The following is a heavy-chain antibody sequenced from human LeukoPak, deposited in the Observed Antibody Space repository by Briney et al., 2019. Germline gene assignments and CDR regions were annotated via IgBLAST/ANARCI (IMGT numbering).Heavy chain of an antibody. CDR2: MYLGDSET. CDR1: GCSFTNYW. V-gene: IGHV5-51*01. CDR3: LRHEGSISGWPFDY. J-gene: IGHJ4*02. D-gene: IGHD6-19*01. Sequence: GESLKISFEGCGCSFTNYWIGWGRRVPGKGGEWMGIMYLGDSETRYSPSFRGQVTISADKSISTLCLQWSSLKASHTAMYYCLRHEGSISGWPFDYWGQGTLVTVSS.